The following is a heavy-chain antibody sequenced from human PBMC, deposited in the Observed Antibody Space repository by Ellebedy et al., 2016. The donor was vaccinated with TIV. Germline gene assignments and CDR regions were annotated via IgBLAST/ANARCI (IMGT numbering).Heavy chain of an antibody. V-gene: IGHV4-39*07. Sequence: MPSETLSLTCSLSAASTSRRSYFWGWIRQPPWKGLEWIGTIYYSGNTFYNPSLSGRVTISVDTSKNQFSLKLGSVTAADTAVYYCARILRGGSNGDYFDYWGQGTQVTASS. D-gene: IGHD3-3*01. CDR3: ARILRGGSNGDYFDY. CDR1: AASTSRRSYF. J-gene: IGHJ4*02. CDR2: IYYSGNT.